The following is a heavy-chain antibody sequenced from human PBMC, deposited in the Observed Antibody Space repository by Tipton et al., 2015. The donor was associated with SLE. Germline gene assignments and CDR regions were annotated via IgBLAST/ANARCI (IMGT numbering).Heavy chain of an antibody. J-gene: IGHJ3*02. Sequence: TLSLTCTVSGGSISSSSYYWGWIRQPPGKGLEWIGEINHSGSTNYNPSLKSRVTISVDTSRNQFSLKLSSVTAADTAVYYCACRPFNYDFWSGYYTGGAFDIWGQGTMVTVSS. CDR3: ACRPFNYDFWSGYYTGGAFDI. CDR2: INHSGST. V-gene: IGHV4-39*07. D-gene: IGHD3-3*01. CDR1: GGSISSSSYY.